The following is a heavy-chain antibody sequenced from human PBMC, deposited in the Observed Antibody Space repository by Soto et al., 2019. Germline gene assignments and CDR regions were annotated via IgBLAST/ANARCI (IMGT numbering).Heavy chain of an antibody. V-gene: IGHV4-30-2*01. J-gene: IGHJ5*02. CDR3: ARAVAPYLGTWFDP. CDR1: GGSLSSGNSYA. D-gene: IGHD3-16*01. CDR2: ISHTGRT. Sequence: QLQLQESGSGLVKPSQPLSLTCAVSGGSLSSGNSYAWSWIRQPPGKGLEWIGSISHTGRTSYNTSLKGRVTMSVDKSTNQFSLKLSSVTAADMAVYYCARAVAPYLGTWFDPWGQGSLVIVSS.